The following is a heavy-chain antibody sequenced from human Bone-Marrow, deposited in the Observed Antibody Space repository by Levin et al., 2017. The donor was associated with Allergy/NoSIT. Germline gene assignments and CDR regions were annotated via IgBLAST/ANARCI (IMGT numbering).Heavy chain of an antibody. CDR1: GFTFSSYA. CDR2: ISSNGGST. CDR3: ARASRGYSYGWLFDL. V-gene: IGHV3-64*01. J-gene: IGHJ2*01. Sequence: SCAASGFTFSSYAMHWVRQAPGKGLEYVSAISSNGGSTYYANSVKGRFTISRDNSKNTLYLQMGSLRAEDMAVYYCARASRGYSYGWLFDLWGRGTLVTVSS. D-gene: IGHD5-18*01.